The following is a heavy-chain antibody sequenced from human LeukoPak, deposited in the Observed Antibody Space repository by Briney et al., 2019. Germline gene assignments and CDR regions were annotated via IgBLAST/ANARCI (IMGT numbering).Heavy chain of an antibody. J-gene: IGHJ4*02. CDR1: GFTFSSYA. V-gene: IGHV4-39*01. D-gene: IGHD6-13*01. CDR2: VYYSGST. Sequence: PGGSLRLSCAASGFTFSSYAMSWVRQPPGKGLEWIGSVYYSGSTYYNPSLKSRVTISIDTPENQFSLKLSSVTAADTAVYYCARLSSSWDHFDQWGQGTLVAVSS. CDR3: ARLSSSWDHFDQ.